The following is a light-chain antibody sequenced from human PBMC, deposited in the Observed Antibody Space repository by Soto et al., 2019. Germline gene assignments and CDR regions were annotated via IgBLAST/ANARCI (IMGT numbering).Light chain of an antibody. CDR3: QQYGSYSPWT. Sequence: DIQMTQSHSTLSASVGDRVTITCRASQSIGSWLAWYQQKPWKAPKLMIYKAPSLESGFPSRFSGRGSGTDFTLNFISLQPDKFASDYCQQYGSYSPWTFGQGTHVETK. CDR2: KAP. J-gene: IGKJ1*01. V-gene: IGKV1-5*03. CDR1: QSIGSW.